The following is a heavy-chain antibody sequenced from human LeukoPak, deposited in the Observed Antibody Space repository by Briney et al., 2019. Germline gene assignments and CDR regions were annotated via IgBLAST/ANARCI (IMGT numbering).Heavy chain of an antibody. V-gene: IGHV1-69*04. D-gene: IGHD2-2*01. Sequence: SSVKVSCKASGGTFSSYAISWVRQAPGQGLEWMGRIIPILGIANYAQKFQGRVTITADKSTSTAYMELSSLRSEDTAVYYCARARSIVVVPAASGISMDVWGQGTTVNVSS. J-gene: IGHJ6*02. CDR1: GGTFSSYA. CDR3: ARARSIVVVPAASGISMDV. CDR2: IIPILGIA.